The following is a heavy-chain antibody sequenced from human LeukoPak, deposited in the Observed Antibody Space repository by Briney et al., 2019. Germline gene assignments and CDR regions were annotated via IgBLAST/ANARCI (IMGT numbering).Heavy chain of an antibody. V-gene: IGHV1-2*02. CDR3: ARVVYYYGSGSLILLDP. CDR1: GYTFTGYY. D-gene: IGHD3-10*01. J-gene: IGHJ5*02. Sequence: GASVKVSCKASGYTFTGYYMHWVRQAPGQGLEWMGWINPNSGGTNYAQKFQGRVTMTRDTSISTAYMELSRLRSDDTAVYYCARVVYYYGSGSLILLDPWGQGTLVTVSS. CDR2: INPNSGGT.